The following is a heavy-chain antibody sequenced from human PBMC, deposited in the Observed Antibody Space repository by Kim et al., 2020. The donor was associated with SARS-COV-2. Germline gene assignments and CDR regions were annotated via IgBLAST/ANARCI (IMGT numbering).Heavy chain of an antibody. D-gene: IGHD2-2*03. CDR2: INTNTGNP. Sequence: ASVKVSCKASGYTFTSYAMNWVRQAPGQGLEWMGWINTNTGNPTYAQGFTGRFVLSLDTSVSTAYLQISSLKAEDTAVYYCARELPKTRGYCSSTSCYYAYGMDVWGQGTTVTVSS. J-gene: IGHJ6*02. CDR3: ARELPKTRGYCSSTSCYYAYGMDV. V-gene: IGHV7-4-1*02. CDR1: GYTFTSYA.